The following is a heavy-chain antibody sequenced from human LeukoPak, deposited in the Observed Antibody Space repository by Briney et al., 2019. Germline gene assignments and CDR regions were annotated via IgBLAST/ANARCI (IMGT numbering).Heavy chain of an antibody. CDR2: IEQDGSEK. J-gene: IGHJ5*02. CDR1: GFTFSSYW. D-gene: IGHD3-16*01. V-gene: IGHV3-7*01. CDR3: ARRGTYQNWFDP. Sequence: GGSLRLSCAASGFTFSSYWMSWVRQAPGKGLEWVATIEQDGSEKYYVDSVEGQFTISRDNAKNSLYLQMNSLRAEDTAVYYCARRGTYQNWFDPWGQGTLVTVSS.